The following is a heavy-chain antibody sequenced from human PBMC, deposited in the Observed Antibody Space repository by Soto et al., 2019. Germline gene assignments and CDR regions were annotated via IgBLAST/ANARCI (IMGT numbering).Heavy chain of an antibody. J-gene: IGHJ4*02. Sequence: EVQLVESGGGLVQPGGSVRLSCAASKFTFSSSWMTWVRQAPGKGLEWVANIKQDGSEKYYVDSVKGRFTISRDNGKNSLYLQMNSLRAEATAVYYCARGFRNFDYWGQGALVTVSS. CDR2: IKQDGSEK. CDR3: ARGFRNFDY. CDR1: KFTFSSSW. V-gene: IGHV3-7*01.